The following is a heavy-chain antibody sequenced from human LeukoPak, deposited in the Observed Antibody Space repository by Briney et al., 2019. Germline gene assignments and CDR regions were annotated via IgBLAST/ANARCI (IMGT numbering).Heavy chain of an antibody. CDR2: VYDNGNT. CDR1: GGSITGHY. Sequence: SQTLSLTCTVSGGSITGHYWTWIRQSPGKGLEWIGFVYDNGNTNYNSSLQSRVTMSVDTSTNQLSLKMTSVTAADTAIYYCARVFRGVVTSNWFDPWGQGTLVTVSS. J-gene: IGHJ5*02. D-gene: IGHD2-21*02. V-gene: IGHV4-59*11. CDR3: ARVFRGVVTSNWFDP.